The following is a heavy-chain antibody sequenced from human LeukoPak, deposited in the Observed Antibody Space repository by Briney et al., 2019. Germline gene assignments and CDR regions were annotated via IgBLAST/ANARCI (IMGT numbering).Heavy chain of an antibody. D-gene: IGHD3-10*01. CDR2: IIPIFGTA. CDR1: GGTFSSFA. CDR3: AREGPGGYYYYMDV. J-gene: IGHJ6*03. Sequence: SVKVSCKASGGTFSSFAISWVRQAPGQGLEWMGGIIPIFGTANYAQKFQGRVTITTDESTSTAYMELSSLRSEDTAVYYCAREGPGGYYYYMDVWGKGTTVTVSS. V-gene: IGHV1-69*05.